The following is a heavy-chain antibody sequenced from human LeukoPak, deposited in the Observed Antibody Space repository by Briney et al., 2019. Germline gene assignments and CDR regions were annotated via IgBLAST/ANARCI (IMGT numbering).Heavy chain of an antibody. CDR2: IRFDGSNK. V-gene: IGHV3-30*02. D-gene: IGHD1-26*01. Sequence: PGGSLRLSCAASGFTFSSYAMHWVRQAPGKGLEWVAFIRFDGSNKYYADSVKGRFTISRDNSKNTLYLQMNSLRVEDTAVYYCARGHPHGWELYLDYWGQGTLVTVSS. CDR1: GFTFSSYA. J-gene: IGHJ4*02. CDR3: ARGHPHGWELYLDY.